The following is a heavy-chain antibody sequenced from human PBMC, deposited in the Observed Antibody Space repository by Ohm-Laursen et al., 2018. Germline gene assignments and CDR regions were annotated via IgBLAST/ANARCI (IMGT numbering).Heavy chain of an antibody. CDR1: EFTVSTNY. CDR2: IYSDGRT. J-gene: IGHJ3*02. CDR3: ARDRRAGAYDAIDI. V-gene: IGHV3-53*01. D-gene: IGHD3-10*01. Sequence: SLRLSCTASEFTVSTNYMHWVRQAPGKGLEWVSVIYSDGRTYYAESVKGRFTISRDNSKNTLYLQMNSLRVEDTALYYCARDRRAGAYDAIDIWGQGTMVTVSS.